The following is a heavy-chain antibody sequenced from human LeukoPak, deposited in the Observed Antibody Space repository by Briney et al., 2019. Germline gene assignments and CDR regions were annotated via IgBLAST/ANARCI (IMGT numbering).Heavy chain of an antibody. J-gene: IGHJ4*02. D-gene: IGHD4-17*01. Sequence: SGPALVKPTQTLTLTCTFSGFSLSTRGMRVSWIRQPPGKALEWLARIDWDDDKFYSTSLKTRLTISKDTSKNQVVLTMTNMDPVDTATYYCARSRRDYGDYDCWGQGTLVTVSS. V-gene: IGHV2-70*04. CDR3: ARSRRDYGDYDC. CDR1: GFSLSTRGMR. CDR2: IDWDDDK.